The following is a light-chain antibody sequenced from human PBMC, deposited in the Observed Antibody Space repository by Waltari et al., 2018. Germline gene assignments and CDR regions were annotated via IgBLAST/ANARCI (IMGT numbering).Light chain of an antibody. CDR3: QQYGSSPT. Sequence: EIVLTQSPGTLSLSPGERATLSCRASQIVSSRYLAWYQQKPGQAPRLLIYGASSRATGIPDRFSGSGSGTDFTLTISRLEPEDFAVYYCQQYGSSPTFGQGTRLEIK. V-gene: IGKV3-20*01. CDR2: GAS. J-gene: IGKJ5*01. CDR1: QIVSSRY.